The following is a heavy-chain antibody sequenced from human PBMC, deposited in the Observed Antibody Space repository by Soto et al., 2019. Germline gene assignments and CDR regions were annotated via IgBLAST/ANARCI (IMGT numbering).Heavy chain of an antibody. V-gene: IGHV3-21*01. CDR3: ARDLPIEPTVYYFDY. D-gene: IGHD1-26*01. Sequence: GGSLRLSCAASGFTFRTSIMSWVRQAPGKGLESVSSIDSSSSYIYYADSLKGRFIISRDNADNSLYLQMHSLRAEDTAVYYCARDLPIEPTVYYFDYWGQGSLVTVSS. J-gene: IGHJ4*02. CDR1: GFTFRTSI. CDR2: IDSSSSYI.